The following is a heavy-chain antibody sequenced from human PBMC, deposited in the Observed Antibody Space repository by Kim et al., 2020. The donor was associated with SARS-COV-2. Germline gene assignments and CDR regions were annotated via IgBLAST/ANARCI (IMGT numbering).Heavy chain of an antibody. CDR2: LSGSSDYI. CDR3: ARDPPAILGGMDV. J-gene: IGHJ6*02. V-gene: IGHV3-21*01. CDR1: GFTFSSYS. Sequence: GGSLRLSCAASGFTFSSYSMNWVRQAPGKGLEWLACLSGSSDYIYYADSERGRITISRDNAKNSVYLQMNSLRAEDTAVYYCARDPPAILGGMDVWGQGTTVTVSS. D-gene: IGHD7-27*01.